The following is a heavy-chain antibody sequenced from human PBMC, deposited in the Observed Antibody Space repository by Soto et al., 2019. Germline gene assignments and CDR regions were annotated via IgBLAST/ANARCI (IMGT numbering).Heavy chain of an antibody. Sequence: QVQLQQWGAGLLKPSETLSLTCAVYGGSFSGYYWSWIRQPPGKGLEWIGEINQSGSTNYNPSLKSRVTIAVDTSKNQFSLKLSSVTAADTAVYYCARTPLCVWGSYRRNYFDCWGQGTLVTVSS. V-gene: IGHV4-34*01. CDR1: GGSFSGYY. CDR2: INQSGST. J-gene: IGHJ4*02. D-gene: IGHD3-16*01. CDR3: ARTPLCVWGSYRRNYFDC.